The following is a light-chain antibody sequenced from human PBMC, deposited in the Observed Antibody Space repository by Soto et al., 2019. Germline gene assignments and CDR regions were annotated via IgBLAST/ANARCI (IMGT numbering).Light chain of an antibody. Sequence: DIQMTQSPSTLSASVGDRVTITCRASQSISSWLAWYQQKPGKVPKLLIFKASSLQSGVPSRFSGSGSGTDFTLTISSLQPDDFATCYCQQYNPSSRTFGQGTKVDIK. CDR3: QQYNPSSRT. CDR1: QSISSW. V-gene: IGKV1-5*03. CDR2: KAS. J-gene: IGKJ1*01.